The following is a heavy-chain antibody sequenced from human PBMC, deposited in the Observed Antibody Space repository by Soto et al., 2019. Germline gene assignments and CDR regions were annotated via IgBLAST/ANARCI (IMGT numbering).Heavy chain of an antibody. CDR1: GFTFSTFA. D-gene: IGHD1-26*01. CDR3: AKVHSGRYAALDV. J-gene: IGHJ6*02. Sequence: EVQLLESGGGLVQPGGSLRLSCAASGFTFSTFAMSWVRQAPGKGLDWVSTISSSGFSTYHADSVKGRLTISRDNSKNTLYLQVNSLRAEDTAVYYCAKVHSGRYAALDVWGQGTTVTVSS. CDR2: ISSSGFST. V-gene: IGHV3-23*01.